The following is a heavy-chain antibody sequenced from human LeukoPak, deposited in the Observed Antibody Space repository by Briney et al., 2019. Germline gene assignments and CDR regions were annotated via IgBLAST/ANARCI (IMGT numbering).Heavy chain of an antibody. V-gene: IGHV1-69*13. D-gene: IGHD3-22*01. CDR3: ARGGYYYDSSGYSHLPDY. CDR1: GGTFSSYA. Sequence: SVKVSCKASGGTFSSYAFSWVRQAPGQGLEWMGGIIPIVGTTNYAQMFQGRVTIAADESTSTAYMELSSLRPEDTAVYYCARGGYYYDSSGYSHLPDYWGQGTLVTVSA. J-gene: IGHJ4*02. CDR2: IIPIVGTT.